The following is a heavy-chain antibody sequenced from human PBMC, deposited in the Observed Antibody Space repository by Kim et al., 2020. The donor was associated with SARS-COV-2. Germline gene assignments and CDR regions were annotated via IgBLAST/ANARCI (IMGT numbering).Heavy chain of an antibody. CDR1: GGTFSSYA. V-gene: IGHV1-69*04. Sequence: SVKVSCKASGGTFSSYARNSVRQAPGQGREWMGRINSIFGIANYAQKFQGRVTITADKSTSTAYMALSSLRSEDTAVYYCARDVLTAGGNWGQGTLVTVSS. J-gene: IGHJ4*02. CDR2: INSIFGIA. D-gene: IGHD2-15*01. CDR3: ARDVLTAGGN.